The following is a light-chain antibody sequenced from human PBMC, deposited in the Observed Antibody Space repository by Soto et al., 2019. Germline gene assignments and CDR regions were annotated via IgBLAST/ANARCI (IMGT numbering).Light chain of an antibody. V-gene: IGKV1-5*03. CDR3: QQYHSYWT. Sequence: DIQRTQSPSTLSASVGDRVTIPCRASQSISSWLAWYQQKPGKAPKLLIYKASSLESGVPSRFSGSESGTEFTLTISSLQPDDFATYYCQQYHSYWTFGQGTKVDI. CDR1: QSISSW. CDR2: KAS. J-gene: IGKJ1*01.